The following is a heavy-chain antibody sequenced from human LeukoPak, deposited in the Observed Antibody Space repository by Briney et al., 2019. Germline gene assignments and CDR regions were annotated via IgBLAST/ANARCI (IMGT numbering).Heavy chain of an antibody. D-gene: IGHD3-10*01. Sequence: GASVKVSCKASGFTFTSYGISWVRQAPGQGLEWMGWISAYNGNTNYAQKLQGRVTMTTDTSTSTAYMELRSLRSDDTAVYYCARLDVGGRSGIEWFDPWGQGTLVTVSS. V-gene: IGHV1-18*01. J-gene: IGHJ5*02. CDR1: GFTFTSYG. CDR3: ARLDVGGRSGIEWFDP. CDR2: ISAYNGNT.